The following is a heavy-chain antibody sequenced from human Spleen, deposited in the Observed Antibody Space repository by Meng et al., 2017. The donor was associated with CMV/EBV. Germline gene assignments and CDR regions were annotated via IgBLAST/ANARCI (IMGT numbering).Heavy chain of an antibody. CDR1: GTISSSNW. Sequence: GTISSSNWWGWVRQPPGKGLEWIGEIYHSGSTNYNPSLKSRVIISIDKSKKQFSLKLSSVTAADTAIYYCVRDILNTGEYYYAMDVWGQGTTVTVSS. J-gene: IGHJ6*02. CDR2: IYHSGST. V-gene: IGHV4-4*02. CDR3: VRDILNTGEYYYAMDV. D-gene: IGHD7-27*01.